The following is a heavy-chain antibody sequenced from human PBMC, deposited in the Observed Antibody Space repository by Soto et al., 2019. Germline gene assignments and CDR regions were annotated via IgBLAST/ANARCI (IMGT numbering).Heavy chain of an antibody. CDR1: GGSISSDSYY. CDR3: ARSVFP. J-gene: IGHJ5*02. CDR2: IYYSGST. V-gene: IGHV4-39*07. Sequence: PSETLSLTCTVSGGSISSDSYYWGWIRQSPEKGLELIASIYYSGSTYYNPSLKSRVTISVDTSKNQFSLKLSSVTAADTAVYYCARSVFPWGQGTLVTVSS.